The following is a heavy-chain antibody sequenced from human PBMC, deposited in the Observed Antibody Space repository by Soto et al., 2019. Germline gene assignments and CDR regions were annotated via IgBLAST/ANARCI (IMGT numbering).Heavy chain of an antibody. D-gene: IGHD6-6*01. V-gene: IGHV1-46*01. CDR3: VKTGTFGHLVPTDY. J-gene: IGHJ4*02. Sequence: SVKVSCKASGYTFTNDYVRWVRQAPGEGLEWMGVIDPDGGHTTYSQKFQDRVTMTRDTFTSTIYMELSSLRTEDTAVYYCVKTGTFGHLVPTDYWPQGTLVSVSS. CDR2: IDPDGGHT. CDR1: GYTFTNDY.